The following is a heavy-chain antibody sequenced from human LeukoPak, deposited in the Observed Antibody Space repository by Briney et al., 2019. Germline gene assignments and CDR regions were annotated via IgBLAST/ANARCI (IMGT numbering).Heavy chain of an antibody. Sequence: EASVKVSCKASGGTFSSYAISWVRQAPGQGLEWMGGIISIFGTANYAQKFQGRVTITTDESTSTAYMELSSLRSEDTAVYYCARGRGLGGDYWFDPWGQGTLVTVSS. J-gene: IGHJ5*02. CDR2: IISIFGTA. V-gene: IGHV1-69*05. CDR3: ARGRGLGGDYWFDP. D-gene: IGHD2-21*01. CDR1: GGTFSSYA.